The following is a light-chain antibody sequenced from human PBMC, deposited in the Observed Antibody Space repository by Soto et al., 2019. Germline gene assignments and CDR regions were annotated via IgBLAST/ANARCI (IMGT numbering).Light chain of an antibody. V-gene: IGLV1-44*01. CDR3: AAWDDSLKGL. CDR2: NNN. J-gene: IGLJ2*01. Sequence: QSVLTQPPSASGTPGQSVTISCSGSISNIGTNSVNWYQQLPGMVPKLLIYNNNQRPSGVPDRFSGSKSGTSASLAISGLQSEDEADYYCAAWDDSLKGLFGGGTKLTVL. CDR1: ISNIGTNS.